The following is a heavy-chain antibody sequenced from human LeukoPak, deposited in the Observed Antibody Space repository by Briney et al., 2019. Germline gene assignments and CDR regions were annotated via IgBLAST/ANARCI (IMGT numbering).Heavy chain of an antibody. D-gene: IGHD4-17*01. J-gene: IGHJ4*02. Sequence: GGSLRLSCAASGFTFSSYSMNWVRQAPGKGLEWVSSISSSSSYIYYADSVKGRFTISRDNAKNALYLQMNSLRDEDTAVYYCARQDWAVTHYFDYWGQGTLVTVSS. CDR3: ARQDWAVTHYFDY. CDR1: GFTFSSYS. CDR2: ISSSSSYI. V-gene: IGHV3-21*01.